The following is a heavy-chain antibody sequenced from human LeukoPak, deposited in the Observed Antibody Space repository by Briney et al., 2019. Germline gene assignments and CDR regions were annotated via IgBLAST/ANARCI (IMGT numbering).Heavy chain of an antibody. D-gene: IGHD3-22*01. V-gene: IGHV3-7*01. Sequence: GGSLRLSCAASGFTFSNYWMTWVRQAPGKGLECVANIEQDGSEKYYVDSVKGRFTISRDNAKNSLNLQMNSLRAEDTAVYYCARVASVHYYDSSGFVYYYYYMDVWGKGTTVTVSS. J-gene: IGHJ6*03. CDR3: ARVASVHYYDSSGFVYYYYYMDV. CDR1: GFTFSNYW. CDR2: IEQDGSEK.